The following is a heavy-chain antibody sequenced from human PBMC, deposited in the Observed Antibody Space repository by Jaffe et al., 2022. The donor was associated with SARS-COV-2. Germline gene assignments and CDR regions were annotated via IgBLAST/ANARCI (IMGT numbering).Heavy chain of an antibody. Sequence: EVQLLESGGGLVQPGGSLRLSCAASGFTFSSYAMSWVRQAPGKGLEWVSAISGSGGSTYYADSVKGRFTISRDNSKNTLYLQMNSLRAEDTAVYYCAKPFPSYYDYVWGSPVGYYFDYWGQGTLVTVSS. CDR1: GFTFSSYA. CDR2: ISGSGGST. CDR3: AKPFPSYYDYVWGSPVGYYFDY. D-gene: IGHD3-16*01. V-gene: IGHV3-23*01. J-gene: IGHJ4*02.